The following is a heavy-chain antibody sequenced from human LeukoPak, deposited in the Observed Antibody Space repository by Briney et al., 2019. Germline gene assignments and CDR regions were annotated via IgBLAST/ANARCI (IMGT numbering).Heavy chain of an antibody. V-gene: IGHV1-46*01. D-gene: IGHD2-15*01. Sequence: ASVKVSCKASGYTFTSYYMHWVRQAPGQGLEWMGIINPSGGSTSYAQKFQGRVTMTRDTSTSTVYIELSSLRSEDTAVYYCARDYCSGGSCYPNSLHYGMDVWGQGTTVTVSS. J-gene: IGHJ6*02. CDR3: ARDYCSGGSCYPNSLHYGMDV. CDR2: INPSGGST. CDR1: GYTFTSYY.